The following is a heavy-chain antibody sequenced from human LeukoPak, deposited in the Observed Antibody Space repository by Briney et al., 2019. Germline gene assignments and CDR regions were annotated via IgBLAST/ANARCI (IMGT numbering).Heavy chain of an antibody. V-gene: IGHV4-59*01. CDR1: GGSLSTYH. D-gene: IGHD3-3*02. J-gene: IGHJ3*01. Sequence: SETLSLTCTVSGGSLSTYHWSWIRQPPGKGLEWIGYIYYSGDTNQNPSLNSRATISVDTSKNQFSLKLKSVAAADTAVYYCARELGRAFDLWGQGIAVTVSS. CDR3: ARELGRAFDL. CDR2: IYYSGDT.